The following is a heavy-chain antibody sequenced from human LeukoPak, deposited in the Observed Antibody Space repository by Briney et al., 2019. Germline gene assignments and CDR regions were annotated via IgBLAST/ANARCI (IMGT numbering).Heavy chain of an antibody. V-gene: IGHV1-2*02. CDR3: AREVGYDYVWGSYRQGDFDY. CDR1: GYTFTGYY. D-gene: IGHD3-16*02. Sequence: ASVKVSCKASGYTFTGYYMHWVRQAPGQGLEWMGWINPNSGGTNYAQKFQGRVTMTGDTSISTAYMELSRLRSDDTAVYYCAREVGYDYVWGSYRQGDFDYWGQGTLVTVSS. J-gene: IGHJ4*02. CDR2: INPNSGGT.